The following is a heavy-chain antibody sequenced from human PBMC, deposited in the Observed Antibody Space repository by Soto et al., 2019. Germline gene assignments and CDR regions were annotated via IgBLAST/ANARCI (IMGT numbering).Heavy chain of an antibody. V-gene: IGHV3-30*03. D-gene: IGHD4-4*01. CDR3: ARRGHDYNTTNYYYYMDV. J-gene: IGHJ6*03. CDR1: GFTFSSYG. CDR2: ISYDGSNK. Sequence: GGSLRLSCAASGFTFSSYGMHWVRQAPGKGLEWVAVISYDGSNKYYADSVKGRFTISRDNSKNTLYLQMNSLRAEDTAVYYCARRGHDYNTTNYYYYMDVWGKGTTVTVSS.